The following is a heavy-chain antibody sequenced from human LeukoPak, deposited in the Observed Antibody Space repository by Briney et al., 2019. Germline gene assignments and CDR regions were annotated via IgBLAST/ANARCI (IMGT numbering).Heavy chain of an antibody. Sequence: PSETQSLTCTVSGGSISSNSYYWSWIRQPAGKGLEWIGRIYTSGNTNYNPSLKSRVTISVDTSKNQFSLKLSSVTAADTAVYYCARDDYSTRFDPWGQGTLVTVSS. CDR3: ARDDYSTRFDP. CDR2: IYTSGNT. V-gene: IGHV4-61*02. D-gene: IGHD4-11*01. J-gene: IGHJ5*02. CDR1: GGSISSNSYY.